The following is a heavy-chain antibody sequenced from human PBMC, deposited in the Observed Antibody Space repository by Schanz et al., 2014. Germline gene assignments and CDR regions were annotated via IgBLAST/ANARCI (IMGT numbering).Heavy chain of an antibody. J-gene: IGHJ4*02. CDR2: ISGSGNTI. Sequence: EVQLLESGGGLVQPGGSLRLSCAASGFTFSSHSMNWVRQAPGQGLEWLSYISGSGNTIYYADSVKGRFTISRDNAKNSLSLQMDRLRDEDTAVYYCARRYSGRYCFDYWGQGTLVAVSS. CDR3: ARRYSGRYCFDY. CDR1: GFTFSSHS. V-gene: IGHV3-48*02. D-gene: IGHD1-26*01.